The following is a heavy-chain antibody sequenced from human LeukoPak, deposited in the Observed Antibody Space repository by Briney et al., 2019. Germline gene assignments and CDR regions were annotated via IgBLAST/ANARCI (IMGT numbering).Heavy chain of an antibody. CDR1: GDSVPSNSAS. CDR3: ARMSWLLQGGFDH. V-gene: IGHV6-1*01. Sequence: PSQTLSLTCAIFGDSVPSNSASWNWIRQSPSRGLEWLGRTYYRSEWYIDYAVSVKSRMVINPDTSKNQFSLQLNSVTDEDTAIYYCARMSWLLQGGFDHWGQGTLVTVSS. J-gene: IGHJ4*02. D-gene: IGHD5-24*01. CDR2: TYYRSEWYI.